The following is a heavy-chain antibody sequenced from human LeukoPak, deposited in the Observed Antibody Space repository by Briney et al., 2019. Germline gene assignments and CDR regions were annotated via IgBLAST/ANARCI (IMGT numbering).Heavy chain of an antibody. CDR3: ARAPGYSEFDV. V-gene: IGHV3-7*01. D-gene: IGHD4-11*01. Sequence: GGSLRLSCVASGFTFSRYWMSWVRQAPGKGPEFVANIKEDGSEKSYVDSVKGRFTISRDNAKNSVSLQMNSLRVDDTAVYYCARAPGYSEFDVWGQGARVIVSS. J-gene: IGHJ3*01. CDR2: IKEDGSEK. CDR1: GFTFSRYW.